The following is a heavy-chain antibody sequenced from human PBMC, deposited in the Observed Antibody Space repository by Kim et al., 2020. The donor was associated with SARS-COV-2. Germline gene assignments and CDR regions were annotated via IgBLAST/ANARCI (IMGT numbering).Heavy chain of an antibody. V-gene: IGHV4-59*13. J-gene: IGHJ6*02. Sequence: SETLSLTCTVSGGSISSYYWSWIRQPPGKGLEWIGYIYYSGSTNYNPSLKSRVTISVDTSKNQFSLKLSSVTAADTAVYYCARDPEPYGGGMDVWGQGTTVTVSS. D-gene: IGHD4-17*01. CDR3: ARDPEPYGGGMDV. CDR1: GGSISSYY. CDR2: IYYSGST.